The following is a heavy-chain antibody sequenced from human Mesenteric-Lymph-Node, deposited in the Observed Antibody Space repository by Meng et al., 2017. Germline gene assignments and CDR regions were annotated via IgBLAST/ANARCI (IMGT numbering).Heavy chain of an antibody. CDR1: GGSFSGYY. CDR3: ARVLSPPGSYPHYYGMDV. Sequence: GSLRLSCAVYGGSFSGYYWSWIRQPPGKGREGIGEINHSGSTNYNPSLKSRVTISVDTSKNQFSLKLSSVTAADTAVYYCARVLSPPGSYPHYYGMDVWGQGTTVTVSS. J-gene: IGHJ6*02. D-gene: IGHD3-10*01. CDR2: INHSGST. V-gene: IGHV4-34*01.